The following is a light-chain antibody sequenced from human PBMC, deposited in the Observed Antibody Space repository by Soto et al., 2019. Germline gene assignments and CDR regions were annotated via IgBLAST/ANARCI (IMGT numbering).Light chain of an antibody. CDR2: EVS. CDR1: RNDVGTYNL. V-gene: IGLV2-23*02. CDR3: CSYAGSSTFDVV. Sequence: QSALTQPASVSGSPGQSITISCTGTRNDVGTYNLISWYQHHPGKPPKLMIYEVSRRPSGVSNRFSGSKSGNSASLTISGLHAEDEADYYCCSYAGSSTFDVVFGGGTKLTVL. J-gene: IGLJ2*01.